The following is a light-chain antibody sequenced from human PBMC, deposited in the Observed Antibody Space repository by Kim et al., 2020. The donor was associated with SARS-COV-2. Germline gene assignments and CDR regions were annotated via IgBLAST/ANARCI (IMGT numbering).Light chain of an antibody. CDR2: EAS. J-gene: IGKJ1*01. CDR3: QQYNAYSWT. CDR1: QSISKL. V-gene: IGKV1-5*03. Sequence: ASVGDRVSITCRASQSISKLLAWYQQKPGKAPKVLIYEASSLESGVPSKFSGSGSGTEFTLTISSLQPDDFSTYYCQQYNAYSWTFGRGTQVDIK.